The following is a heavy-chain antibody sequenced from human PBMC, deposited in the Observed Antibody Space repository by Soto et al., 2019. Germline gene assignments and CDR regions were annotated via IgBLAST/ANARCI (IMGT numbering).Heavy chain of an antibody. Sequence: ASVKVSCKASGYTFTSYYMHWVRQAPGQGLEWMGIINPSGGSTSYTQKFQGRVTITRDTSASTAYTELSSLRSEDTAVYYCARSIVVVTSFDYWGEGTLVTVSS. D-gene: IGHD3-22*01. J-gene: IGHJ4*02. CDR3: ARSIVVVTSFDY. CDR1: GYTFTSYY. CDR2: INPSGGST. V-gene: IGHV1-46*01.